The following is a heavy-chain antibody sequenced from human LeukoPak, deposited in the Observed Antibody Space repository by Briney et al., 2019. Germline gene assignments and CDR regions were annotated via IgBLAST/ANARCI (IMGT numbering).Heavy chain of an antibody. CDR3: ARDHAIVVVPAAPSGAFDI. J-gene: IGHJ3*02. D-gene: IGHD2-2*01. V-gene: IGHV3-30-3*01. CDR2: ISYDGSNK. Sequence: GGSLRLSCAASGFTFSSYAMHWVRQAPGKGLEWVAVISYDGSNKYYADSVKGRFTISRDNSKDTLYLQMNSLRAEDTAVYYCARDHAIVVVPAAPSGAFDIWGQGTMVTVSS. CDR1: GFTFSSYA.